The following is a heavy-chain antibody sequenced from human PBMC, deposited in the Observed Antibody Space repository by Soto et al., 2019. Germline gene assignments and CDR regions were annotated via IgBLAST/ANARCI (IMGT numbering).Heavy chain of an antibody. V-gene: IGHV1-3*01. CDR1: GYTFTSYA. CDR2: INGGDGNT. J-gene: IGHJ4*02. CDR3: ATGPRREY. Sequence: QVQLVQSGAEVKKPGVSVNISCKASGYTFTSYAIHWVRLAPGQRPEWMGWINGGDGNTKYSPKFQGRVTITRDTSASTAYMELSSRRSEDTAVYHCATGPRREYWGQGSLVTVSS.